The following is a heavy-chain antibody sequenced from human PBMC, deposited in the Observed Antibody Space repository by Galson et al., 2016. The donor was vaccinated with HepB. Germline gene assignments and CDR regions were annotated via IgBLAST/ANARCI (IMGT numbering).Heavy chain of an antibody. CDR2: TYFRSKWYN. J-gene: IGHJ6*02. D-gene: IGHD3-10*01. Sequence: CAISGDSVSSKSAAWNWIRQSPSRGLEWLGRTYFRSKWYNDYALSVKSRIIISPDTSNNQLSLQLNSVTPEDTAVYYCVRGLYGSANYHCHGLDVWGQGTTVIVSS. V-gene: IGHV6-1*01. CDR1: GDSVSSKSAA. CDR3: VRGLYGSANYHCHGLDV.